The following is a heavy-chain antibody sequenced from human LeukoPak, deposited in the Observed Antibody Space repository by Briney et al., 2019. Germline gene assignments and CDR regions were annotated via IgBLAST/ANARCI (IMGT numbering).Heavy chain of an antibody. CDR2: IYYSGST. D-gene: IGHD2-2*01. V-gene: IGHV4-39*01. J-gene: IGHJ5*02. CDR1: VGSISSSSYY. Sequence: SETLSLTCTVSVGSISSSSYYWGWIRQPPGKGLEWIGSIYYSGSTYYNPSLKSRVTISVDTSKNQFSLKLSSVTAADTAVYYCARSDIVVVPAAGRGTKNWFDPWGQGTLVTVSS. CDR3: ARSDIVVVPAAGRGTKNWFDP.